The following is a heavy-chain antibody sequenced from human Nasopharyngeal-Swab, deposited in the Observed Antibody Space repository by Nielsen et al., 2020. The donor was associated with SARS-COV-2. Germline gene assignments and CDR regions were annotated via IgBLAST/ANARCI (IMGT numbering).Heavy chain of an antibody. CDR2: INHSGST. Sequence: SETLSLTCAVYGGSFSGYHWSWIRQPPGKGLEWIGEINHSGSTNYNPTLKSRVTISVDTSKNQFSLKLSSVTAADTAVYYFARGPCSSSSGVTGHYFDYWGQGTLVTVSS. CDR3: ARGPCSSSSGVTGHYFDY. CDR1: GGSFSGYH. V-gene: IGHV4-34*01. J-gene: IGHJ4*02. D-gene: IGHD6-6*01.